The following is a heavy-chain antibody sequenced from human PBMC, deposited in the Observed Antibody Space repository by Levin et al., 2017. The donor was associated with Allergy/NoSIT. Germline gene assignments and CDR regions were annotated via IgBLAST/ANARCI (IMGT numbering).Heavy chain of an antibody. D-gene: IGHD6-13*01. CDR3: AMGIAAAGCFDY. Sequence: GESLKISCAASGFTFSSYAMHWVRQAPGKGLEWVAVISYDGSNKYYADSVKGRFTISRDNSKNTLYLQMNSLRAEDTAVYYCAMGIAAAGCFDYWGQGTLVTVSS. V-gene: IGHV3-30-3*01. J-gene: IGHJ4*02. CDR1: GFTFSSYA. CDR2: ISYDGSNK.